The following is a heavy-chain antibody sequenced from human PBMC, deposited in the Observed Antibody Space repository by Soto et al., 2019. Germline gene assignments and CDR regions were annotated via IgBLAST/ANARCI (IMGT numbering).Heavy chain of an antibody. CDR3: ARKYYDYVWGSYRSYYFDY. V-gene: IGHV4-34*01. CDR2: INHSGST. CDR1: GGSFSGYY. J-gene: IGHJ4*02. D-gene: IGHD3-16*02. Sequence: SETLSLTCAVYGGSFSGYYWSWIRQPPGKGLEWIGEINHSGSTNYNPSLKSRVTISVDTSKNQFSLKLSSVTAADTAVYYCARKYYDYVWGSYRSYYFDYWGQGTLVTVSS.